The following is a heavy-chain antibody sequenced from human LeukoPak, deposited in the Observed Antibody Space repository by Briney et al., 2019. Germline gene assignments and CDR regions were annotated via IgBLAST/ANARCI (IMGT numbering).Heavy chain of an antibody. J-gene: IGHJ1*01. CDR2: IYYSGST. V-gene: IGHV4-59*08. CDR1: GGSISSYY. CDR3: ARISRSGYYSSHFQH. D-gene: IGHD3-22*01. Sequence: PSETLSLTCTVSGGSISSYYWSWIRQPPGKGLEWIGYIYYSGSTNYDPSLKSRVTISVDTSKNQFSLKLSSVTAADTAVYYCARISRSGYYSSHFQHWGQGTLVTVSS.